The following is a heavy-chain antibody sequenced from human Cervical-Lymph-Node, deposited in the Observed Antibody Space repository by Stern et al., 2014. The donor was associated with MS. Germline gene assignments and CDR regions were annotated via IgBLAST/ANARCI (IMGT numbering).Heavy chain of an antibody. D-gene: IGHD3-10*01. J-gene: IGHJ6*02. CDR3: ARYRGLTHYFYGMDV. Sequence: VQLVESGGGVVQPGKSLRLSCAASGFTFSDYGMHWVRQAPGKGLEWVALATYDGSDQYYADSVKGRFTVSRDNSKNTVLLQMNGLRPEDTAVYFCARYRGLTHYFYGMDVWGQGTTVTVSS. CDR1: GFTFSDYG. CDR2: ATYDGSDQ. V-gene: IGHV3-30*03.